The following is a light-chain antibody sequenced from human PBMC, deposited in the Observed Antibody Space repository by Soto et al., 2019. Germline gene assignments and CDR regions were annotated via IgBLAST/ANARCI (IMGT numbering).Light chain of an antibody. CDR1: QSVSTF. Sequence: EVVLTQSPATLSLSPGERAALSCRASQSVSTFLAWYQQKPGQAPRLLIYAASTRATGVPDRFSGSGSGTDFTLSISRLEPEDFAVYYCQQYDASPITFGQGTKVDIK. V-gene: IGKV3-20*01. CDR2: AAS. J-gene: IGKJ2*01. CDR3: QQYDASPIT.